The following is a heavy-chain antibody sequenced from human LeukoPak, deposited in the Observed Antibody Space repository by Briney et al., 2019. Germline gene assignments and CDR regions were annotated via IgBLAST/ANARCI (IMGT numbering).Heavy chain of an antibody. D-gene: IGHD3-10*01. V-gene: IGHV3-30*02. CDR2: IRFDGSHK. J-gene: IGHJ5*02. CDR1: GFTFSNYG. Sequence: PGGSLRPSCAASGFTFSNYGMHWVRQAPGKGLEWVALIRFDGSHKYYADSVKGRFTISRDNSKSTVYLQMNSLRAEDTAVYYCSKDLTSDFGGDFDPWGQGTLVTVSS. CDR3: SKDLTSDFGGDFDP.